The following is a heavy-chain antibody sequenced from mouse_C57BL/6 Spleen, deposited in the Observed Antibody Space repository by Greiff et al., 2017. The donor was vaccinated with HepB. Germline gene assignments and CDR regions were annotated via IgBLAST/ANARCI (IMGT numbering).Heavy chain of an antibody. CDR2: ISNLAYSI. D-gene: IGHD1-1*01. V-gene: IGHV5-15*01. CDR3: ARRDYYGSSPWWYFDV. Sequence: EVNVVESGGGLVQPGGSLKLSCAASGFTFSDYGMAWVRQAPRKGPEWVAFISNLAYSIYYADTVTGRFTISRENAKNTLYLEMSSLRSEDTAMYYCARRDYYGSSPWWYFDVWGTGTTVTVSS. CDR1: GFTFSDYG. J-gene: IGHJ1*03.